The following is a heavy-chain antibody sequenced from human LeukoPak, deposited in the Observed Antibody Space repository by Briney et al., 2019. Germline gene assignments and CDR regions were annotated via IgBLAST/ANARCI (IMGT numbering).Heavy chain of an antibody. Sequence: GGSLRLSCAASGFTFSSYWMSWVRQAPGKGLEWVATIKRDGSERYYADSVKGRFTISRDNSKNTLYLQMNSLRAEDTAVYYCAKEAVNYYDSSGYFDDAFDIWGQGTMVTVSS. V-gene: IGHV3-7*01. CDR3: AKEAVNYYDSSGYFDDAFDI. CDR1: GFTFSSYW. CDR2: IKRDGSER. J-gene: IGHJ3*02. D-gene: IGHD3-22*01.